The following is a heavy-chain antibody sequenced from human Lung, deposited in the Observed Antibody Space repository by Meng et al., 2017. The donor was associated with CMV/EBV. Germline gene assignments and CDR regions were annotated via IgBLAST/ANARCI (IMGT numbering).Heavy chain of an antibody. D-gene: IGHD2-15*01. CDR3: ARDLSIVVTHGGYWYCDL. CDR1: GFTFSSYE. Sequence: GESLKISCAASGFTFSSYEMNWVRQAPGKGLEWVSYISSSGSTIYYADSVKGRFTISRDNAKNSLYLQMNSLRAKDTAVYYCARDLSIVVTHGGYWYCDLWGRGTXV. J-gene: IGHJ2*01. V-gene: IGHV3-48*03. CDR2: ISSSGSTI.